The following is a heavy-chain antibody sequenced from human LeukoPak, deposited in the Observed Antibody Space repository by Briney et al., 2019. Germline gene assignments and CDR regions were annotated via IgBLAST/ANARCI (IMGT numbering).Heavy chain of an antibody. V-gene: IGHV3-7*01. CDR3: ARDLSGVTGYTYGRGIDY. J-gene: IGHJ4*02. Sequence: GGSLRLSCAASGSTFSSYWMSWVRQAPGKGLEWVANIKKDGSDKYYVDSVKGRFTISRDNAKTSLYLQMNSLRAEDTAVYYCARDLSGVTGYTYGRGIDYWGQGTLVTVSS. D-gene: IGHD5-18*01. CDR1: GSTFSSYW. CDR2: IKKDGSDK.